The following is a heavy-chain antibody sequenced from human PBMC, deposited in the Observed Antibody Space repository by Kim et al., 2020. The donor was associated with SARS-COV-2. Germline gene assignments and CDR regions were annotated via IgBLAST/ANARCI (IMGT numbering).Heavy chain of an antibody. J-gene: IGHJ6*02. D-gene: IGHD5-18*01. CDR2: ISCSGGST. Sequence: GGSLRLSCAASGFTFSSYAMSWVRQAPGKGLEWVSAISCSGGSTYYADSVKGRFTISRDNSKNTLYLQMNSLRAEDTAVYYCAKDRGWIQLWLRGMDVWGQGSPVTVSS. CDR1: GFTFSSYA. V-gene: IGHV3-23*01. CDR3: AKDRGWIQLWLRGMDV.